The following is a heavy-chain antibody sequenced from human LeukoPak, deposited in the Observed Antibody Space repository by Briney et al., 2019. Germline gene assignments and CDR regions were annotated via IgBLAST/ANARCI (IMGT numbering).Heavy chain of an antibody. J-gene: IGHJ5*02. Sequence: GGSLRLSCAASGFTFSSSAMSWVRQVPGKGLVWVSRIYVDGRTTNYADSVKGRFTISRDNAKNTVYLEMNSLSVEDTATYYCIRDFRSADLWGQGTLVTVTS. V-gene: IGHV3-74*01. CDR2: IYVDGRTT. CDR1: GFTFSSSA. CDR3: IRDFRSADL.